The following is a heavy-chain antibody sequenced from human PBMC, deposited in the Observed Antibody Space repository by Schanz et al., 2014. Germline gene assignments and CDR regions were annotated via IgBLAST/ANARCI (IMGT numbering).Heavy chain of an antibody. Sequence: QVQPVQSGAEVKKPGASATVSCKASGYTFNNHGISWVRQATGQGLEWMGWMNSKTGNTGYAQRFQGRVTMTRNTSITTAYLELSSLRSGDTAVYYCTKGRTFGRWGQGTLVTVSS. CDR2: MNSKTGNT. CDR3: TKGRTFGR. CDR1: GYTFNNHG. D-gene: IGHD3-16*01. J-gene: IGHJ4*02. V-gene: IGHV1-8*02.